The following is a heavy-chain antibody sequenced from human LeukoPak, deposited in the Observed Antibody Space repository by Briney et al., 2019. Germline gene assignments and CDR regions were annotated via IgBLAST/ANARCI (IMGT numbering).Heavy chain of an antibody. Sequence: ASVTVSCSGSGYTFTGYYMHWVRQGHGQGLEWMGWINLNRGDTNYAQKFQGRVTMTTDTSISTAYMELSRLRTDDTAVYYCARGWAMVRGVIIKRYAFDIWGQGTMVTVSS. D-gene: IGHD3-10*01. CDR2: INLNRGDT. V-gene: IGHV1-2*02. CDR3: ARGWAMVRGVIIKRYAFDI. CDR1: GYTFTGYY. J-gene: IGHJ3*02.